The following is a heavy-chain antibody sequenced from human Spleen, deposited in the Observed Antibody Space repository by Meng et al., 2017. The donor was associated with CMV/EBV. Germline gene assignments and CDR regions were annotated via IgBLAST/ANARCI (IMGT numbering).Heavy chain of an antibody. CDR1: GFTFITYG. J-gene: IGHJ4*02. CDR2: IDKHGVTT. Sequence: GESLKISCAASGFTFITYGMAWVRQVPGKGLEFVSAIDKHGVTTFYADSVKGRFTISRDNSKNTLSVQMNSLRAEDTAVYYCAKEQADGLPFDYWGQGTLVTVSS. V-gene: IGHV3-23*01. CDR3: AKEQADGLPFDY.